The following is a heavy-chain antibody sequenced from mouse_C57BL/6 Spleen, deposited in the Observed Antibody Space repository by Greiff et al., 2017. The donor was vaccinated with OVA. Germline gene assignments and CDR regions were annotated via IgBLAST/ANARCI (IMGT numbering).Heavy chain of an antibody. D-gene: IGHD1-1*01. Sequence: QVHVKQSGAELVRPGTSVKVSCKASGYAFTNYLIEWVKQRPGQGLEWIGVINPGSGGTNYNEKFKGKATLTADKSSSTAYMQLSSLTSEDSAVYFCARITTVVATDWYFDVWGTGTTVTVSS. CDR3: ARITTVVATDWYFDV. CDR1: GYAFTNYL. V-gene: IGHV1-54*01. J-gene: IGHJ1*03. CDR2: INPGSGGT.